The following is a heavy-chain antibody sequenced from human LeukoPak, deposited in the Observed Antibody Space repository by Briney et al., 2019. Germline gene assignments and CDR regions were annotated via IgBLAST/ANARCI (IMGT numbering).Heavy chain of an antibody. CDR2: INHSGST. Sequence: SETLSLTCAVYGGSFSGYYWSWIRQPPGKGLEWIGEINHSGSTNYNPSLKGRVTISVDTSKNQFSLKLSSVTAADTAVYYCARGLDYYGMDVWDQGTTVTVSS. J-gene: IGHJ6*02. V-gene: IGHV4-34*01. CDR3: ARGLDYYGMDV. CDR1: GGSFSGYY.